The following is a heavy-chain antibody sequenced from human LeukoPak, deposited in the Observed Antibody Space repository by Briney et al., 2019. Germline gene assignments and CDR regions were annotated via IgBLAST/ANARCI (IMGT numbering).Heavy chain of an antibody. J-gene: IGHJ4*02. Sequence: SETLSLTCTVSGGSISSYYWSWIRQPPGKGLEWIGYIYYSGSTNYNPSLKSRVTISVDTSKNRFSLNLNSVTAADTAVSYCASFGGGDYFDYWGQGTLVTVSS. D-gene: IGHD3-10*01. CDR1: GGSISSYY. V-gene: IGHV4-59*01. CDR2: IYYSGST. CDR3: ASFGGGDYFDY.